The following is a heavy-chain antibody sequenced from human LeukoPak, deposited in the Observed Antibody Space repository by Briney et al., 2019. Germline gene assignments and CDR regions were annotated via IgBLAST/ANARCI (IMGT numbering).Heavy chain of an antibody. CDR1: GFTFSSYA. D-gene: IGHD6-6*01. CDR2: ISGSGGST. CDR3: AKKFRPLNWYFDL. J-gene: IGHJ2*01. Sequence: GGSLRLSCAASGFTFSSYATSWVRQAPGKGLEWVSAISGSGGSTYYADSVKGRFTISRDNSKNTLYLQMNSLRAEDTAVYYCAKKFRPLNWYFDLWGRGTLVTVSS. V-gene: IGHV3-23*01.